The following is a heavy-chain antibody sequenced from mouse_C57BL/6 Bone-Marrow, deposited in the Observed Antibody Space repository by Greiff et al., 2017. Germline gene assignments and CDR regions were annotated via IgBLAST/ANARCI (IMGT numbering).Heavy chain of an antibody. CDR1: GFTFSSYT. Sequence: EVQGVESGGGLVKPGGSLKLSCAASGFTFSSYTMSWVRQTPGQRLEWVATISGGGGNTYYPDSVKGRFTISRDNAKNTLYLQMSSLRSEDTALYYCAIHEDYGNCRRYFDVWGTGTTVTVSS. J-gene: IGHJ1*03. CDR2: ISGGGGNT. CDR3: AIHEDYGNCRRYFDV. V-gene: IGHV5-9*01. D-gene: IGHD2-1*01.